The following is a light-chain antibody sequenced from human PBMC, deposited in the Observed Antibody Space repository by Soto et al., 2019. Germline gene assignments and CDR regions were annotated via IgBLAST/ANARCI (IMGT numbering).Light chain of an antibody. CDR2: DVN. Sequence: QSALTQPASVSGSPGQSITISCTGTSSDIGAFTFVSWYQQHQGKVPKLMIFDVNRRPSGVSDRFSGSKSGNTASLTISGLQAEDEGDYYCSSYTSRSTHVFGSGTKVTVL. CDR3: SSYTSRSTHV. J-gene: IGLJ1*01. V-gene: IGLV2-14*03. CDR1: SSDIGAFTF.